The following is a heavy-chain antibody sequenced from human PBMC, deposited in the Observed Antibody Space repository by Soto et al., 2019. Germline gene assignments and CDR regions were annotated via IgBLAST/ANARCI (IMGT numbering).Heavy chain of an antibody. V-gene: IGHV3-74*01. CDR3: ARGAIYYYYMDV. D-gene: IGHD2-2*01. CDR2: MNSDGSST. CDR1: GFTFNNYW. Sequence: EVQLVESGGGLVQPGGSLRLSCAASGFTFNNYWMHWVRQAPGEGLVWVSRMNSDGSSTNYADSVKGRFTISRDNAKNTLYLQMNSLRAEDTAVYYSARGAIYYYYMDVWGKGTTVTVSS. J-gene: IGHJ6*03.